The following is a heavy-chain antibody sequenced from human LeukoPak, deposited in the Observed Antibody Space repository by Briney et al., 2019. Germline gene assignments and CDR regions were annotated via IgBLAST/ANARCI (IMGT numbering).Heavy chain of an antibody. D-gene: IGHD1-26*01. Sequence: GGSLRLSCAASGFTFSSYSMNWVRQAPGKGLEWVSYISSSGSTIYYADSVKGRFTISRDNAKNSLYLQMNSLRAEDTAVYYCARGGLWELVPGAFDIWGQGTMVTVSS. CDR1: GFTFSSYS. J-gene: IGHJ3*02. CDR2: ISSSGSTI. V-gene: IGHV3-48*04. CDR3: ARGGLWELVPGAFDI.